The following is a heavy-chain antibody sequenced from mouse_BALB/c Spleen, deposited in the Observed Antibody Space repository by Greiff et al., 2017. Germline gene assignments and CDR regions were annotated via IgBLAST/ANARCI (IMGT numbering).Heavy chain of an antibody. D-gene: IGHD2-1*01. CDR2: IDPANGNT. J-gene: IGHJ4*01. CDR3: ARGYYGNYEYAMDY. Sequence: EVNVVESGAELVKPGASVKLSCTASGFNIKDTYMHWVKQRPEQGLEWIGRIDPANGNTKYDPKFQGKATITADTSSNTAYLQLSSLTSEDTAVYYCARGYYGNYEYAMDYWGQGTSVTVSS. CDR1: GFNIKDTY. V-gene: IGHV14-3*02.